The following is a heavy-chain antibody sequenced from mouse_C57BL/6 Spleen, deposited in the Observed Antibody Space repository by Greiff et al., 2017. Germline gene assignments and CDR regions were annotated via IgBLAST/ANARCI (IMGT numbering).Heavy chain of an antibody. CDR3: ARHYGSSWWYFDV. CDR2: IDPSDSET. Sequence: QVQLQQSGAELVRPGSSVKLSCKASGYTFTSYWMHWVKQRPIQGLEWIGNIDPSDSETHYNQKFKDKATLTVDKSSSTAYMQLSSLTSEDSAVYYCARHYGSSWWYFDVWGTGTTVTVSS. CDR1: GYTFTSYW. V-gene: IGHV1-52*01. J-gene: IGHJ1*03. D-gene: IGHD1-1*01.